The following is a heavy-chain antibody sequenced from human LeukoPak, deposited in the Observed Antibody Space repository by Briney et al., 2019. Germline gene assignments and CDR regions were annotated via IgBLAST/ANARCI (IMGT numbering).Heavy chain of an antibody. CDR2: IQQGGSGE. J-gene: IGHJ5*02. D-gene: IGHD6-13*01. V-gene: IGHV3-7*01. CDR1: GFPFSTFW. CDR3: AGETWYRFDP. Sequence: GGSLRLSCEASGFPFSTFWMIWVRQPPGKGLEWVAKIQQGGSGEQYVDSVKGRFTISRDNAKNSLYLQMNSLRVEDTGVYYCAGETWYRFDPWGQGTLVTVSS.